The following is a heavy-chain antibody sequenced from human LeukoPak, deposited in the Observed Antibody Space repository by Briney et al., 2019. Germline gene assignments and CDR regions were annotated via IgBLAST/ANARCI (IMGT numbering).Heavy chain of an antibody. V-gene: IGHV4-39*01. CDR2: IYYRGST. D-gene: IGHD6-19*01. CDR3: AGGSGWYLY. J-gene: IGHJ4*02. Sequence: SETLSLTCTVSGGSIDTGSYYWGWIRQPPGKGLEWIGSIYYRGSTYYTPSLRGRVTISVDTSKNQFSLKLSSVTAADTAVYYCAGGSGWYLYWGQGTLVTVSS. CDR1: GGSIDTGSYY.